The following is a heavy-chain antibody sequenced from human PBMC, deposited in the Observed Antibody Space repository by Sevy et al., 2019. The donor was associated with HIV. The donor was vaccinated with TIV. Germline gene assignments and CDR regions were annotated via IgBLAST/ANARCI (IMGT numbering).Heavy chain of an antibody. CDR2: MSGSGGST. V-gene: IGHV3-23*01. D-gene: IGHD1-26*01. CDR1: GFTFSSYA. J-gene: IGHJ3*02. Sequence: GGSLRLSCAASGFTFSSYAMSWVRQAPGKGLEWVSGMSGSGGSTYYADSVKGRFGISRDNSKNTLYLQMNSLRAEDTAVYYCAKDRVWELGDAFDIWGQGTMVTVSS. CDR3: AKDRVWELGDAFDI.